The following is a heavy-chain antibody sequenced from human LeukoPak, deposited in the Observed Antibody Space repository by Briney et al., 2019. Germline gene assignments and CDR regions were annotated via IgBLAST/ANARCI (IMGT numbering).Heavy chain of an antibody. Sequence: GGSLRLSCAASGFTFSSYAMSWVRQAPGKGLEWVSAISGSAGSTYYADSVKGRFTISRDNSKNTLYLQMNSLRAEDTAVYYCATHVTYYYDSSGYYYHDGSRAFDIWGQGTMVTVSS. CDR1: GFTFSSYA. D-gene: IGHD3-22*01. V-gene: IGHV3-23*01. CDR2: ISGSAGST. J-gene: IGHJ3*02. CDR3: ATHVTYYYDSSGYYYHDGSRAFDI.